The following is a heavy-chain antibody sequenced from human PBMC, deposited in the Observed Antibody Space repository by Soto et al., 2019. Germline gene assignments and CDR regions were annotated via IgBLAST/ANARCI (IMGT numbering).Heavy chain of an antibody. CDR3: ESLIVLIGDIYYYYGMDV. CDR1: GFTFSSYS. J-gene: IGHJ6*02. CDR2: ISSSSSTI. D-gene: IGHD2-8*01. V-gene: IGHV3-48*02. Sequence: EVQLVESGGGLVQPGGSLRLSCAASGFTFSSYSMNWVRQAPGKGLEWVSYISSSSSTIYYADSVKGRFTISRDNAKNSLYKQMNSLRDEDTVVYYCESLIVLIGDIYYYYGMDVWGQGTTVTVSS.